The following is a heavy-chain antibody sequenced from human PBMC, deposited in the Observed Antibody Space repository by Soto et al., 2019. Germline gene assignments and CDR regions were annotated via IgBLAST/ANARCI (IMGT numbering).Heavy chain of an antibody. CDR2: ISAHNGNT. Sequence: QVHLVQSGAEVKKPVASVKVSCKGSGYAFTTYGITWVRQAPGQGLEWMGWISAHNGNTNYAQKLQGRVTVTRDTSTSTAYMELRSLRSDDTAVYYCARGRYGDYWGQGALVPVSS. D-gene: IGHD1-1*01. J-gene: IGHJ4*02. V-gene: IGHV1-18*01. CDR1: GYAFTTYG. CDR3: ARGRYGDY.